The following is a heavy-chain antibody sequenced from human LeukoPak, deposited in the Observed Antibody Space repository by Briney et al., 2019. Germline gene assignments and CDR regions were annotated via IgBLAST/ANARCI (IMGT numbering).Heavy chain of an antibody. V-gene: IGHV4-34*01. CDR1: GGSFSGYY. CDR2: INHSGST. CDR3: ARYFIVATFFDY. Sequence: SSETLSLTCAVYGGSFSGYYWSWIRQPPGKGLEWIGEINHSGSTNYNLSLKSRVTISVDTSKNQFSLKLSSVTAADTAVYYCARYFIVATFFDYWGQGTLVTVSS. J-gene: IGHJ4*02. D-gene: IGHD5-12*01.